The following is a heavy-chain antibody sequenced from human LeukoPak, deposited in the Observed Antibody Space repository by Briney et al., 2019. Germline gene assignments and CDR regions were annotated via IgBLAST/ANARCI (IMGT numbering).Heavy chain of an antibody. D-gene: IGHD3-10*01. CDR2: ISGSGTIT. Sequence: GGSLRLSCAASGFTFSSYNMNWVRQAPGKGLEWVSAISGSGTITYYADSVKGRFTISRDTSKNTLYLQMKTLRAEDTALYYCAKGFVTYYDYWGQGTLVTVSS. J-gene: IGHJ4*02. CDR1: GFTFSSYN. V-gene: IGHV3-23*01. CDR3: AKGFVTYYDY.